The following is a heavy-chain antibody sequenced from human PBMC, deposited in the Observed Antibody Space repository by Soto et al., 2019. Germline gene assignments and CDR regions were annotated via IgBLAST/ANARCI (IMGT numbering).Heavy chain of an antibody. J-gene: IGHJ4*02. CDR2: INPTGGST. Sequence: QVQLAQSGAEVKKPGASVKVSCKASGYTFINYYMHWVRQAPGQGLEWMGTINPTGGSTKYAKKFQGRVTMTIDTSTNTVYMEVTSLRPEDTAVYYCARRNYYDSSLDYWGQGTLVTVSS. D-gene: IGHD3-22*01. CDR3: ARRNYYDSSLDY. CDR1: GYTFINYY. V-gene: IGHV1-46*01.